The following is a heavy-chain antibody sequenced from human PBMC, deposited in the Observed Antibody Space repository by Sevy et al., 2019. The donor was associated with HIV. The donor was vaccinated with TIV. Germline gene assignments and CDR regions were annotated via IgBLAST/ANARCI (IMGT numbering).Heavy chain of an antibody. CDR2: TYYRSKWYN. Sequence: SQTLSLTCAISGDSVSSNSAAWNWIRQSPSRGLEWLGRTYYRSKWYNDYAVSVKSRITINPDTSKNQFFLQLNSVAPEETAVYYCARDPTLNYYYGMDVWGQGTTVTVSS. J-gene: IGHJ6*02. CDR3: ARDPTLNYYYGMDV. V-gene: IGHV6-1*01. CDR1: GDSVSSNSAA. D-gene: IGHD1-26*01.